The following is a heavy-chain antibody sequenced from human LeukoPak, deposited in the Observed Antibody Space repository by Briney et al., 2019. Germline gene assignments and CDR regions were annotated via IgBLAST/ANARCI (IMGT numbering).Heavy chain of an antibody. J-gene: IGHJ4*02. V-gene: IGHV3-7*01. CDR3: AKWELYSGFYYIDY. D-gene: IGHD1-26*01. CDR2: IKPDGSLI. Sequence: GGSLRLSCAASGFTFSSYWMTWVRQGPGKGLEWVANIKPDGSLIYYVDSVKGRFTIPRDNAKNSLYLQMNSLRAEDTAVYYCAKWELYSGFYYIDYWGQGTLATVSS. CDR1: GFTFSSYW.